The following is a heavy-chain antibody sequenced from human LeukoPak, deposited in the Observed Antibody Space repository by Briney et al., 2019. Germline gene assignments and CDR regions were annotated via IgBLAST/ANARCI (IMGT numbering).Heavy chain of an antibody. Sequence: PGGSLRLSCAASGFTVSSNYMSWVRQAPGKGLEWVSAINNDGDNTYYADSVKGRFSVSRDNSKNTLHLQMNSLRAEDTAKYYCAQQLGYCSGGSCYFTSWGQGTLVTVSS. CDR2: INNDGDNT. CDR1: GFTVSSNY. CDR3: AQQLGYCSGGSCYFTS. J-gene: IGHJ5*02. V-gene: IGHV3-53*01. D-gene: IGHD2-15*01.